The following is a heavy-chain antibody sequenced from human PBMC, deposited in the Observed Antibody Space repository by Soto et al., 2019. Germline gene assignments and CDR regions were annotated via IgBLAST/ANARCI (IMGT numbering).Heavy chain of an antibody. D-gene: IGHD3-16*01. J-gene: IGHJ4*02. CDR1: GGSMSSHY. Sequence: SETLSLTCTVSGGSMSSHYWTWLRQPPGKGLEWIGYISYSGSTYYNPSLKSRVTISADTSRNQFSLKLSSVIAADTAVYYCARADPDASVGYWGQGTLVTVSS. CDR3: ARADPDASVGY. CDR2: ISYSGST. V-gene: IGHV4-59*11.